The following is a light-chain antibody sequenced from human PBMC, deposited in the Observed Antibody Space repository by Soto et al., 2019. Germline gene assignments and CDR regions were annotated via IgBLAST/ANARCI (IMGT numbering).Light chain of an antibody. J-gene: IGKJ1*01. V-gene: IGKV3-20*01. CDR3: QQDGSSLTWP. CDR2: DAS. Sequence: LTQSPGTLSLSPGARATLSCRASQSISNNYLSWYQQKPGQAPRVLIYDASTRATGFADRFSGIGSGTDFTMTISRLEPEDFGVCYCQQDGSSLTWPFGHRTKVAIK. CDR1: QSISNNY.